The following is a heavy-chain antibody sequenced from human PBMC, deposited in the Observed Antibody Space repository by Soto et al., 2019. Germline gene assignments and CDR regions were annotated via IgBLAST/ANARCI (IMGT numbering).Heavy chain of an antibody. J-gene: IGHJ4*02. CDR2: IKQDGRAK. V-gene: IGHV3-7*05. CDR3: VRDAYTNTWHWPDNGS. D-gene: IGHD6-13*01. Sequence: EVQLVQSGGGLVQPGGSLRLSCAASGFTFTNYWMTWVRQAPGKGLEWVANIKQDGRAKHYVDSVNGRFTISRDNAENSLYLQMISLTVDEPAVDYGVRDAYTNTWHWPDNGSWGQGTLVTVCS. CDR1: GFTFTNYW.